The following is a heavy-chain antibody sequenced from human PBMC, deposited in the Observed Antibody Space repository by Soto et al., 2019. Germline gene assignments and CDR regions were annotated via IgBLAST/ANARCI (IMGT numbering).Heavy chain of an antibody. CDR1: GGSISSYY. Sequence: QVQLQESGPGLVKPSETLSLTCSVSGGSISSYYWTWIRQPPGRGLEWIGYIYHKGSTVKNPSLKSRVTISLDMSENQFSLQLSSVTAADTAVYYCARLNGRYHGSGSSVDYWGQGTLVTVSS. CDR3: ARLNGRYHGSGSSVDY. CDR2: IYHKGST. D-gene: IGHD3-10*01. V-gene: IGHV4-59*08. J-gene: IGHJ4*02.